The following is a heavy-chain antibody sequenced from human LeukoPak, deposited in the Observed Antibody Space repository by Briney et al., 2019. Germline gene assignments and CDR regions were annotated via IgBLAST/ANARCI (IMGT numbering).Heavy chain of an antibody. J-gene: IGHJ4*02. D-gene: IGHD3-10*01. CDR2: VYYSGST. CDR3: ARDRGDGRTIDY. Sequence: SETLSLTCTVSGGSISSYYWSWIRQPPGVGLEWIGYVYYSGSTNYNPSLKSRVTILVDTSKNQFSLKLSSVTAAATAVYYCARDRGDGRTIDYWGQGTLVTVSS. V-gene: IGHV4-59*01. CDR1: GGSISSYY.